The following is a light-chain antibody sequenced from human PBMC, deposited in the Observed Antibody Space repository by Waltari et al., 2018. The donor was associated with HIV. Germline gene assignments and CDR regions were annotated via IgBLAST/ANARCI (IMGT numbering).Light chain of an antibody. Sequence: QSVLTQPPSASGTPGQRVTISCSGSSANVGNTVYWYQQLPGTAPKDLIYRDNQRPSGVPDRFSGSRSGTSASLDVSGLRSEDEANYCCAAWDDILSGWVFGGGTKLTVL. CDR2: RDN. CDR3: AAWDDILSGWV. J-gene: IGLJ3*02. V-gene: IGLV1-47*01. CDR1: SANVGNT.